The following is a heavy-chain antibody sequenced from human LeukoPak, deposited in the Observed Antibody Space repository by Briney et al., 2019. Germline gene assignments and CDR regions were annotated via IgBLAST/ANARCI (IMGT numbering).Heavy chain of an antibody. D-gene: IGHD5-12*01. J-gene: IGHJ4*02. Sequence: ASVKVSCKASGYTFTSYYMHWVRQAPEQGLEWMGIINPSGGSTSYAQKFQGRVTMTRDMSTSTVYMELSSLRSEDTAMYYCARYSGWSYFDYWGEGTLVTVSS. CDR1: GYTFTSYY. CDR2: INPSGGST. CDR3: ARYSGWSYFDY. V-gene: IGHV1-46*01.